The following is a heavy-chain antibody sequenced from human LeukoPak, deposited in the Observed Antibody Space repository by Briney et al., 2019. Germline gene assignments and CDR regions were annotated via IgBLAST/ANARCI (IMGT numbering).Heavy chain of an antibody. D-gene: IGHD5-12*01. CDR3: ARVPRGYSGYDHFDY. V-gene: IGHV4-4*02. CDR1: GGSISSSNW. Sequence: PSETLSLTCAVSGGSISSSNWWSWVRQPPGKGLEWIGEIYHSGSTNYNPSLKSRVTISVDKSKNQFSLKLSSVTAADTAVYYCARVPRGYSGYDHFDYWGQGTLVTVSS. CDR2: IYHSGST. J-gene: IGHJ4*02.